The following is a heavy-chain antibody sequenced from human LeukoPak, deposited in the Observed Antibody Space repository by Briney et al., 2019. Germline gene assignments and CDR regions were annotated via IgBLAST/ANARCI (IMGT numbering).Heavy chain of an antibody. CDR2: IYSGGST. Sequence: GSLRLSCAASGFTVSSNYMSWVRQAPGKGLEWVSVIYSGGSTYYADSVKGRFTISRDNSKNTPYLQMNSLSAEDTAVYYCARLNLYYEGAFDIWGQGTMVTVSS. V-gene: IGHV3-53*01. CDR3: ARLNLYYEGAFDI. CDR1: GFTVSSNY. D-gene: IGHD3-22*01. J-gene: IGHJ3*02.